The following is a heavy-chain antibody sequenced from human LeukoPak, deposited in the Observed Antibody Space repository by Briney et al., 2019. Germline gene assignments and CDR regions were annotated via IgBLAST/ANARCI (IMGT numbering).Heavy chain of an antibody. CDR1: GYTFTSYD. J-gene: IGHJ5*02. CDR2: VNPNSGNT. D-gene: IGHD2-2*01. CDR3: ARDPRYCSSTSCYDNWFDP. V-gene: IGHV1-8*03. Sequence: ASVKVSCKASGYTFTSYDINWVRQATGQGLEWMGWVNPNSGNTGYAQKFQGRVTITRNTSISTAYMELSSLRSEDTAVYYCARDPRYCSSTSCYDNWFDPWGQGTLVTVSS.